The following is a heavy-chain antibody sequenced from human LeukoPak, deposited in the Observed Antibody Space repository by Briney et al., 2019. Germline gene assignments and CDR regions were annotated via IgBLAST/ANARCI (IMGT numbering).Heavy chain of an antibody. CDR3: ARRQWTGTFDI. CDR2: IYYSGST. Sequence: SETLSLTCTVSGGSISSYYWSWIRQPPGKGLEWIGYIYYSGSTNYNPSLKSRVTISVDTSKNQFSLKLSSVTAADTAVYYCARRQWTGTFDIWGQGTMVTVSS. CDR1: GGSISSYY. V-gene: IGHV4-59*08. J-gene: IGHJ3*02. D-gene: IGHD3/OR15-3a*01.